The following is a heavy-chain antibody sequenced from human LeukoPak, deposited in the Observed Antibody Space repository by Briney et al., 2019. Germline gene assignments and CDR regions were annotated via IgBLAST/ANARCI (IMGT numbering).Heavy chain of an antibody. CDR1: GGSISSSSYY. J-gene: IGHJ4*02. CDR3: ARHPIPDYGDSPADY. Sequence: ASETLSLTCTVSGGSISSSSYYWGWIRQPPGKGLEWIGSIYYSGSTYYNPSLKSRVTVSVDTSKNQFSLKLSSVTAADTAVYYCARHPIPDYGDSPADYWGQGTLVTVSS. D-gene: IGHD4-17*01. CDR2: IYYSGST. V-gene: IGHV4-39*01.